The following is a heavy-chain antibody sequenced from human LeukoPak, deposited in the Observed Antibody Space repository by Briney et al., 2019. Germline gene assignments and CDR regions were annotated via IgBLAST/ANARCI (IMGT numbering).Heavy chain of an antibody. V-gene: IGHV4-59*01. Sequence: SETLSLTCTVSGGSISNYYWSWIRQPPGKGLEWIGYIYYSGSTNYNPSLKSRVTISVDTSKNQFSLNLSSVTAADTAMYYCASKRFGYDSSGYYKRDDAFDIWGQGTMVTVSS. J-gene: IGHJ3*02. CDR3: ASKRFGYDSSGYYKRDDAFDI. CDR2: IYYSGST. CDR1: GGSISNYY. D-gene: IGHD3-22*01.